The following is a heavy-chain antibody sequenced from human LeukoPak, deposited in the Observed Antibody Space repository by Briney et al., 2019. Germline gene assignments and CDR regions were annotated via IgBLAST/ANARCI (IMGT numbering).Heavy chain of an antibody. J-gene: IGHJ4*02. D-gene: IGHD6-13*01. Sequence: REASVKVSCKASGYTFTSYGISWVRQAPGQGLEWVGWISAYNGNTNYAQKLQGRVTMTTDTSTSTAYMELRSLRSDDTAVYYCARGPAGYSSSWYPDWGQGTLVTVSS. CDR3: ARGPAGYSSSWYPD. CDR1: GYTFTSYG. CDR2: ISAYNGNT. V-gene: IGHV1-18*01.